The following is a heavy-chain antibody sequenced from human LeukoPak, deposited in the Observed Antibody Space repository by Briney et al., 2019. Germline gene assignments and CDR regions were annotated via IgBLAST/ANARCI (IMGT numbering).Heavy chain of an antibody. Sequence: PSETLSLTCTVSGGSISNDYWSWIRQPAGKGLEWIGRINTSGSTDYNPSLKSRVTMSVDTAKNQFSLNLSSLTAADTAVYYCARSRGTTQVTRFDYWGQGTLVTVSS. J-gene: IGHJ4*02. CDR2: INTSGST. CDR1: GGSISNDY. V-gene: IGHV4-4*07. CDR3: ARSRGTTQVTRFDY. D-gene: IGHD1/OR15-1a*01.